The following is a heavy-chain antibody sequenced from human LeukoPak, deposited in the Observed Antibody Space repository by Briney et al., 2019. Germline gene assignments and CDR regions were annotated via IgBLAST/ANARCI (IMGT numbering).Heavy chain of an antibody. CDR2: IFYSGST. CDR3: AKGAGPPWFDP. Sequence: PSETLSLTCTVSGGSISSSSYYWGWIRQPPGKGLEWIGSIFYSGSTYYNPPLKGRVTISVDTSRNQFSINLNSVTAADTAVYYCAKGAGPPWFDPWGQGTLVTVSS. CDR1: GGSISSSSYY. J-gene: IGHJ5*02. D-gene: IGHD6-19*01. V-gene: IGHV4-39*07.